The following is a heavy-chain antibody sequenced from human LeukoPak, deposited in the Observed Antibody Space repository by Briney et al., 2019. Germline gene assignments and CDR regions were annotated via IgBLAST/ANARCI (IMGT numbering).Heavy chain of an antibody. Sequence: SGGSLRLPCAASGFTFSSYAMSWVRQAPGKGLEWVSAISGSGGSTYYADSVKGRFTISRDNSKNTLYLQMNSLRAEDTAVYYCAKDRLSRLGDYDFWSGYYYAFDYWSQGTLVTVSS. CDR3: AKDRLSRLGDYDFWSGYYYAFDY. CDR1: GFTFSSYA. D-gene: IGHD3-3*01. J-gene: IGHJ4*02. V-gene: IGHV3-23*01. CDR2: ISGSGGST.